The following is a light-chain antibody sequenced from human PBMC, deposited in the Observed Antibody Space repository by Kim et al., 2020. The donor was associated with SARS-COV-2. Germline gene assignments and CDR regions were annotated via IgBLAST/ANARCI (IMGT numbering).Light chain of an antibody. J-gene: IGLJ3*02. Sequence: SYELTQPPSVSVAPGQTARISCGGNNIGDKSVHWYQQKPGQAPVLVIFYDSDRPSGIPERFSGSNSGNTATLTISRVEAGDEADFYCQVWDSSSDHWVFGGGTQLTVL. CDR1: NIGDKS. CDR2: YDS. V-gene: IGLV3-21*04. CDR3: QVWDSSSDHWV.